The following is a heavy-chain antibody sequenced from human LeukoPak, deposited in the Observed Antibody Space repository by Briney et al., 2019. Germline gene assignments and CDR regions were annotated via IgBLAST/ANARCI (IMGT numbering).Heavy chain of an antibody. Sequence: PSETLSLTCTVSGGSISSSTDYWGWIPQTPGKGLEWVAVISCDASNKYYADSVKGRFTISRDNSKNTLYLQMNSLRAEDTAVYYCAKSHGYSYGFDYWGQGTPVTVSS. CDR3: AKSHGYSYGFDY. CDR2: ISCDASNK. D-gene: IGHD5-18*01. CDR1: GGSISSST. V-gene: IGHV3-30*04. J-gene: IGHJ4*02.